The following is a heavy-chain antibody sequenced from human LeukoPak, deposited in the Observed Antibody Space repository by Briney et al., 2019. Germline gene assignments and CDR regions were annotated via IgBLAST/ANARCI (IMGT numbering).Heavy chain of an antibody. CDR2: ISTSSSYI. CDR1: GFTFSSYS. V-gene: IGHV3-21*01. CDR3: ARDPGIAARNHDY. J-gene: IGHJ4*02. Sequence: GGSLRLSCTASGFTFSSYSMNWVRQAPGKGLEWVSSISTSSSYIYYADSVKGRFTISRDNARNSLYLQMNSLRAEDTAVYYCARDPGIAARNHDYWGQGTLVTVSS. D-gene: IGHD6-6*01.